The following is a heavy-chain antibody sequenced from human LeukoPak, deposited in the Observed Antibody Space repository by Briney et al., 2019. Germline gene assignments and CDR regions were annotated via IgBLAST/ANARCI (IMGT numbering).Heavy chain of an antibody. V-gene: IGHV3-30*02. CDR3: AKKGAADRAFDN. Sequence: PGGSLRLSCAASGFTFSSYGMHWVRQAPGKGLEWVTFIRYDGTNTYYADSVKGRFTISRDNSKNTLYLQMNNLRAEDTAVYYCAKKGAADRAFDNWGQGTMVTVP. D-gene: IGHD6-13*01. J-gene: IGHJ3*02. CDR2: IRYDGTNT. CDR1: GFTFSSYG.